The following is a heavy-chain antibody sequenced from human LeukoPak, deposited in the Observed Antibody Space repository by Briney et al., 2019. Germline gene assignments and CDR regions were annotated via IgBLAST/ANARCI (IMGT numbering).Heavy chain of an antibody. CDR1: VFTFSSYW. V-gene: IGHV3-74*01. CDR3: ARDYGSYYV. D-gene: IGHD1-26*01. Sequence: GGPLRLSCAASVFTFSSYWMHWVRHSPGKGLVCVSHITTDSSSTTYADSVKGRFTISRDNAKNTLYLQMNSPRAEDTALFYFARDYGSYYVWGQGALVTVSS. CDR2: ITTDSSST. J-gene: IGHJ4*02.